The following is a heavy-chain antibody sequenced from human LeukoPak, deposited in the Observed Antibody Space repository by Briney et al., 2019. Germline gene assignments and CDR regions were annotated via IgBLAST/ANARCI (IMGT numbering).Heavy chain of an antibody. CDR3: ATATMVREVHFDY. CDR2: IIPIFGSA. D-gene: IGHD3-10*01. J-gene: IGHJ4*02. CDR1: GGTFSSYT. Sequence: ASVKVSCKASGGTFSSYTITWVRQAPGQGLEWMGGIIPIFGSANYAQKFQGRVTITADESTSTAYMELSSLRSEDTAVYYCATATMVREVHFDYWGQGTLVTVSS. V-gene: IGHV1-69*13.